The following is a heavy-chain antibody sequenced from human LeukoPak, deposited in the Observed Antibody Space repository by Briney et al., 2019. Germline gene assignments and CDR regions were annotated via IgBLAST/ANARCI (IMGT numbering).Heavy chain of an antibody. CDR1: GFTFRNYW. CDR2: IKQDGSDR. Sequence: GGSLRLSCAASGFTFRNYWMSWVRQAPGTGLEWVTNIKQDGSDRNYVTSVRGRFTISRDNAESSLYLQMNSLRVEDTAVYYCARAITMIVEGPPHDAFDIWGQGTMVTVSS. D-gene: IGHD3-22*01. V-gene: IGHV3-7*03. J-gene: IGHJ3*02. CDR3: ARAITMIVEGPPHDAFDI.